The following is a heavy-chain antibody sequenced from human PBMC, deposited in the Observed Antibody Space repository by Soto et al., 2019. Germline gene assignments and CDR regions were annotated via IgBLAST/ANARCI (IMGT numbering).Heavy chain of an antibody. CDR2: IYYSGGT. CDR3: ARDTGWGLGY. CDR1: GDSINSNYC. V-gene: IGHV4-4*02. Sequence: QVQLQESGPGLVRPSGTLSLTCAVSGDSINSNYCWTWVRQPPGKGLEWIAEIYYSGGTSYNPSRKSRVTISMDKSKNQFSLNLTSGTAADTAMYYCARDTGWGLGYWGLGTLVTVSS. J-gene: IGHJ4*02. D-gene: IGHD6-19*01.